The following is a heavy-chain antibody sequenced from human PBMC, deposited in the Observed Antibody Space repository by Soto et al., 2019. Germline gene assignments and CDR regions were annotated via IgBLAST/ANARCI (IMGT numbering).Heavy chain of an antibody. Sequence: GGSLRLSCAASGFTFSSYDMHWVRQATGKGLEWVSAIGTAGDTYYPGSVRGRFTISRENAKNSLYLQMNSLRAGDTAVYYCARGLRGSVYAIQEDDAFDIWGQGTMVTVSS. CDR1: GFTFSSYD. J-gene: IGHJ3*02. D-gene: IGHD2-8*01. CDR3: ARGLRGSVYAIQEDDAFDI. V-gene: IGHV3-13*01. CDR2: IGTAGDT.